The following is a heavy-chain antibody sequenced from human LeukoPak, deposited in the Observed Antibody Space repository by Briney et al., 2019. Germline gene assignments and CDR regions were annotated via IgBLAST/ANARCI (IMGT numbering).Heavy chain of an antibody. CDR3: ARDLGSGGDSDY. CDR1: GYSISSGYH. CDR2: ANSGGGANSGGGA. D-gene: IGHD2-21*01. Sequence: SETLSLTCAVSGYSISSGYHWGCIRQPPGKGLEWIASANSGGGANSGGGASYNPSLKSRTTISLDTSNNQFYLELRSVTAPDTAVYYSARDLGSGGDSDYWGQGILVTVSS. V-gene: IGHV4-38-2*01. J-gene: IGHJ4*02.